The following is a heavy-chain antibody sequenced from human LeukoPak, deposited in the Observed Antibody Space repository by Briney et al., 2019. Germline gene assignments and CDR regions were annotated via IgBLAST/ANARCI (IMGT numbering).Heavy chain of an antibody. V-gene: IGHV1-2*04. CDR2: INPNSGGT. CDR1: GYTFTGYY. Sequence: ASVKVSCKASGYTFTGYYMHWVRQAPGQGLEWMGWINPNSGGTNYAQKFQGWVTMTRDTSISTAYMELRSLRSDDTAVYYCARDIRSGQGGFDYWGQGTLVTVSS. J-gene: IGHJ4*02. D-gene: IGHD2-15*01. CDR3: ARDIRSGQGGFDY.